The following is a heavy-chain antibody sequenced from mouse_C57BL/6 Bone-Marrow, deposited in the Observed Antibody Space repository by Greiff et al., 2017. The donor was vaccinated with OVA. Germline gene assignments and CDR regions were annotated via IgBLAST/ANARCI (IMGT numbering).Heavy chain of an antibody. CDR1: GFNIKNTY. J-gene: IGHJ2*01. Sequence: EVKLQESVAELVRPGASVKLSCTASGFNIKNTYMHWVKQRPEQGLEWIGRIDPANGNTKYAPKFQGKATITADTSSNTAYLQLSSLTSEDTAIYYCAPYGNYVGNYFDYWGQGTTLTVSS. V-gene: IGHV14-3*01. CDR2: IDPANGNT. CDR3: APYGNYVGNYFDY. D-gene: IGHD2-1*01.